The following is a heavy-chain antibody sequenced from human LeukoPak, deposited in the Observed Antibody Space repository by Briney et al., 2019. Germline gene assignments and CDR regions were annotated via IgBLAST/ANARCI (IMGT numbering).Heavy chain of an antibody. V-gene: IGHV3-72*01. CDR3: VALIRGLGY. J-gene: IGHJ4*02. CDR2: SRNRAHSYST. CDR1: GFTFSDHY. D-gene: IGHD3-10*01. Sequence: GGSLRLSCAASGFTFSDHYMDWVRQAPGKGLDWIGRSRNRAHSYSTEYAASVKGRFTVSRADSENSLYLQMNSLKTDDTAVYYCVALIRGLGYWGQGTLVTFSS.